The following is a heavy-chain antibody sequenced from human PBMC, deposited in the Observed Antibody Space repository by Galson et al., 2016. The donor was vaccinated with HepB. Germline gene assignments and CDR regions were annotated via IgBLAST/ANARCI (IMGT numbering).Heavy chain of an antibody. J-gene: IGHJ3*01. CDR1: GFTVSNNY. CDR2: IYSGGST. D-gene: IGHD2-2*01. CDR3: ARDSGYCRSIDCKGDGFDV. V-gene: IGHV3-53*01. Sequence: SLRLSCAASGFTVSNNYMSWVRQAPGKGLEWVSLIYSGGSTSYADSVKGRFTISRDHFKNTLYLQMNSLRAEDTAVYYCARDSGYCRSIDCKGDGFDVWGQGTVVTVSS.